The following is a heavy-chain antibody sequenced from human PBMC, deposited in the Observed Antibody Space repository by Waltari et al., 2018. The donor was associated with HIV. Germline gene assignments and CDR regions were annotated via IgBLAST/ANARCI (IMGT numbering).Heavy chain of an antibody. Sequence: QQLAAALLKPADTLSLPCAVDDGTVSGPHWSWIRQSPGKGLEWIGEINHSGVPNYNSSLKSRVVISVDTSKNQFSLRLTSLTAADTGVYFCARWEGYFDVWGRGT. CDR1: DGTVSGPH. CDR2: INHSGVP. V-gene: IGHV4-34*08. J-gene: IGHJ2*01. D-gene: IGHD1-26*01. CDR3: ARWEGYFDV.